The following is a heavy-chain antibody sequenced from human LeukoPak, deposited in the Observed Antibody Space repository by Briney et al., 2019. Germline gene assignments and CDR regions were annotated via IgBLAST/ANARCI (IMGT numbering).Heavy chain of an antibody. CDR1: GFTFSSYS. V-gene: IGHV3-21*01. CDR2: ISSSSSYI. D-gene: IGHD6-19*01. J-gene: IGHJ4*02. CDR3: ASGIAVADTTFDY. Sequence: GGSQRLSCAASGFTFSSYSMNWVRQAPGKGLEWVSSISSSSSYIYYADSVKGRFTISRDNAKNSLYLRMNSLRAEDTAVYYCASGIAVADTTFDYWGQGTLVTVSS.